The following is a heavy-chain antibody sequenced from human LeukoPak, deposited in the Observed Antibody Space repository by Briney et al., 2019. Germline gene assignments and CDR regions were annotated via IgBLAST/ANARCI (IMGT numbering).Heavy chain of an antibody. V-gene: IGHV3-21*01. CDR3: ARDRNWGQAPPDY. J-gene: IGHJ4*02. CDR2: ISSSSSYI. Sequence: GGSLRLSCAASGFTFSSYSMNWVRQAPGKGLEWVSSISSSSSYIYYADSVKGRFTISRDNAKNSLYLQMNSLRAEDTAVYYCARDRNWGQAPPDYWGQGTLVTVSS. D-gene: IGHD7-27*01. CDR1: GFTFSSYS.